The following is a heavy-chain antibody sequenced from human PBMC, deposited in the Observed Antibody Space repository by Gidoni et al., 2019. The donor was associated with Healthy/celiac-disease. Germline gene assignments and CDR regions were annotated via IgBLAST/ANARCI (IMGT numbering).Heavy chain of an antibody. V-gene: IGHV3-23*01. CDR3: AKKNTMLGGAFDI. CDR1: GFNFSSYA. Sequence: EVQLLESGGGLVQPGGYLRLSCAAYGFNFSSYAMRWVRQAPGKGLEWVSAIRGSGGSTYYSGSVKGRFTISRVNSKHTLYLQMNSLRAEDTAVYYCAKKNTMLGGAFDIWGQGTMVTVSS. D-gene: IGHD3-10*01. J-gene: IGHJ3*02. CDR2: IRGSGGST.